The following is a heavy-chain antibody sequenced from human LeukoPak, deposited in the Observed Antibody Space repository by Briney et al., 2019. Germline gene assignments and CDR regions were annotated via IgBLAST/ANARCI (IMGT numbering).Heavy chain of an antibody. D-gene: IGHD5-12*01. Sequence: PSETLSFTCTVSAGSISSSSHHWGWIRQSPGKGLEWIGSIYYGRTTYYNPSLNSRVTISVVTSKNQFSLQLNSVTAADTAVYYCVRHDGRGGATMGALDSWGQGSLVTVSS. CDR1: AGSISSSSHH. J-gene: IGHJ4*02. V-gene: IGHV4-39*01. CDR3: VRHDGRGGATMGALDS. CDR2: IYYGRTT.